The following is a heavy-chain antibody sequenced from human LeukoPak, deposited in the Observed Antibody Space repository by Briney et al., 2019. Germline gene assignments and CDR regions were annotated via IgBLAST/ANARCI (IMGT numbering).Heavy chain of an antibody. D-gene: IGHD6-6*01. V-gene: IGHV4-4*09. J-gene: IGHJ5*02. Sequence: SETLSLTCTVSGGPISSYYWSWIRQPPGKGLEWIGYIYTSGSTNYNPSLKSRVTISVDTSKNQFSLKLSSVTAADTAVYYCARFIGAARSAVRWFDPWGQGTLVTVSS. CDR2: IYTSGST. CDR1: GGPISSYY. CDR3: ARFIGAARSAVRWFDP.